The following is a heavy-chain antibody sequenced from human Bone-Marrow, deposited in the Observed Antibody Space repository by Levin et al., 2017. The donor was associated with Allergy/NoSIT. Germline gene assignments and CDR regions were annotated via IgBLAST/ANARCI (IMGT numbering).Heavy chain of an antibody. D-gene: IGHD4-11*01. CDR1: GFTFSSYA. V-gene: IGHV3-23*01. J-gene: IGHJ4*02. Sequence: QPGGSLRLSCAASGFTFSSYAMSWVRQAPGKGLEWVSAISGSGGSTYYADSVKGRFTISRDNSKNTLYLQMNSLRAEDTAVYYCANLPPTVTTLLACPVEYWGQGTLVTVSS. CDR2: ISGSGGST. CDR3: ANLPPTVTTLLACPVEY.